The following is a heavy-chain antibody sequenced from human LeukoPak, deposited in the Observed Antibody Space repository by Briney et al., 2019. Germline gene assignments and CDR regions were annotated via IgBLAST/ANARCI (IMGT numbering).Heavy chain of an antibody. CDR2: ISAYNGNT. CDR1: GYTFTSYG. D-gene: IGHD6-13*01. CDR3: ARRIAAAGYNCFDP. Sequence: ASVKVSCKASGYTFTSYGISWVRQAPGQGLEWMGWISAYNGNTNYAQKLQGRVTMTTDTSTSTAYMELRSLRSDDTAVYYCARRIAAAGYNCFDPWGQGTLVTVSS. J-gene: IGHJ5*02. V-gene: IGHV1-18*01.